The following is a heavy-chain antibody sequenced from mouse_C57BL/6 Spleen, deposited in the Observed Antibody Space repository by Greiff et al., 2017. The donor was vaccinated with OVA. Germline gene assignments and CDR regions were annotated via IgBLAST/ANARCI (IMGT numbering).Heavy chain of an antibody. CDR3: ARSYYYGSPYYAMDY. D-gene: IGHD1-1*01. CDR2: IYPGDGDT. J-gene: IGHJ4*01. CDR1: GYAFSSSW. Sequence: VQRVESGPELVKPGASVKISCKASGYAFSSSWMNWVKQRPGKGLEWIGRIYPGDGDTNYNGKFKGKATLTADKSSSTAYMQLSSLTSEDSAVYFCARSYYYGSPYYAMDYWGQGTSVTVSS. V-gene: IGHV1-82*01.